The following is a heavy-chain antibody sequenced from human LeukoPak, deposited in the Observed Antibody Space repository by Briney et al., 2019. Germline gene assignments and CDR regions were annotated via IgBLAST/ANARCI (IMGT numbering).Heavy chain of an antibody. CDR1: GVSISGSSYY. Sequence: TSETLSLTCTVSGVSISGSSYYWGWIRQPPGKGLEWIGSIYYSGSTYYNPSLKSRVTISVDTSENQFSLKLNSVTATDTAVYYCARGLFTFDPWGQGTLVTVSS. J-gene: IGHJ5*02. V-gene: IGHV4-39*02. CDR3: ARGLFTFDP. CDR2: IYYSGST.